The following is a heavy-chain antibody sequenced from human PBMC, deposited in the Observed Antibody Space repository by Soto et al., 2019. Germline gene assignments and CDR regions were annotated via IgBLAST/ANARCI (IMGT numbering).Heavy chain of an antibody. V-gene: IGHV4-39*01. CDR3: ARHEPDYYYGSGTDFDY. J-gene: IGHJ4*02. D-gene: IGHD3-10*01. Sequence: SETLSLTCTVSGGSISSSSYYWGWIRQPPGKGLEWIGSIYYSGSTYYNPSLKSRVTISVDTSKNQFSLKLSSVTAADTAVYYCARHEPDYYYGSGTDFDYWGQGTLVTVSS. CDR2: IYYSGST. CDR1: GGSISSSSYY.